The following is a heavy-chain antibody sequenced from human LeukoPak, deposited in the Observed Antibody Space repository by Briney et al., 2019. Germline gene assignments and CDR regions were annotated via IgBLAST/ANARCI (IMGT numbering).Heavy chain of an antibody. J-gene: IGHJ3*02. Sequence: SETLSHTCTVSGGSISSGDYYWSWIRQPPGKGLEWIGYIYYSGSTYYNPSLKSRVTISVDTSKNQFSLKLSSVTAADTAVYYCVRSVVVTAKSGAYAFDIWGQGTMVTVSS. D-gene: IGHD2-21*02. CDR3: VRSVVVTAKSGAYAFDI. CDR1: GGSISSGDYY. V-gene: IGHV4-30-4*01. CDR2: IYYSGST.